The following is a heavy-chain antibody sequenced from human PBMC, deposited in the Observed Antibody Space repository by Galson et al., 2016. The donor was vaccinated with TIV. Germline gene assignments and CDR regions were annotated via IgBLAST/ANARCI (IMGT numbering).Heavy chain of an antibody. D-gene: IGHD2-2*01. CDR1: GYTFTSYH. Sequence: SCKASGYTFTSYHLHWVRQAPGQGLEWMGIIKDTGVTTTYPQRFQGRLTITRDTSTTTVYMELSSLRSEDTAVYYCAREMPATFFFDYWGQGTLVTVSS. CDR3: AREMPATFFFDY. J-gene: IGHJ4*02. CDR2: IKDTGVTT. V-gene: IGHV1-46*01.